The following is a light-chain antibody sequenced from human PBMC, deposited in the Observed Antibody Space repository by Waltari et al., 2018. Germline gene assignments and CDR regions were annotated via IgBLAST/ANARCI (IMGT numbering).Light chain of an antibody. CDR2: KAS. Sequence: DSQMTQSPSTLSASVGDRVTITCRASPSISHWLACYQQKAGKAPKLMIYKASSLESWVPSRFSGSGSGTEFTHSISSLQRDDFAIYCCQKYNSYSRTFGQGTKVEIK. V-gene: IGKV1-5*03. CDR3: QKYNSYSRT. J-gene: IGKJ1*01. CDR1: PSISHW.